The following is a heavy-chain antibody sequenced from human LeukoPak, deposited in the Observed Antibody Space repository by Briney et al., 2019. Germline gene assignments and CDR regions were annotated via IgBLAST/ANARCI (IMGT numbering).Heavy chain of an antibody. CDR3: ARQLGYCSSTSCYADKVDY. J-gene: IGHJ4*02. V-gene: IGHV4-4*07. Sequence: SETLSLTCTVSGGSITTYSWSWIRQPAGRGLEWIGRFYSSGRTDYNPSLQSRVTMSVDTSKNQVSLRLSSVTAADTAVYYCARQLGYCSSTSCYADKVDYWGQGTLVTVSS. CDR1: GGSITTYS. CDR2: FYSSGRT. D-gene: IGHD2-2*01.